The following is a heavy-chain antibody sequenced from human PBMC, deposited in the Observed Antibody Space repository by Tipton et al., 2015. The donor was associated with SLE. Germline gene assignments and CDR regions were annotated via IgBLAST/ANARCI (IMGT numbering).Heavy chain of an antibody. D-gene: IGHD1-26*01. CDR2: IYSGGST. J-gene: IGHJ4*02. V-gene: IGHV3-53*05. Sequence: SLRLSCAASGFTFDYFSMHWVRQPPGKGLEWVSVIYSGGSTYYADSVTGRFTISRDNSKNTLYLQMNSLRAEDTAVYYCARDLVGAIYYFDYWGQGTLVTVSS. CDR3: ARDLVGAIYYFDY. CDR1: GFTFDYFS.